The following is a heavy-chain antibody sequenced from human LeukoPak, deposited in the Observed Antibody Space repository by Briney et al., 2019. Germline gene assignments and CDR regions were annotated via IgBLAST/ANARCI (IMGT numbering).Heavy chain of an antibody. Sequence: SETLSLTCTVSGGSISSYYWSWIRQPPGKGLEWIGYIYYSGITNYNPSLKSRVTISVDTSKNQFSLKLSSVTAADTAMYYCATRSTGVAATFDSWGQGALVTVSS. D-gene: IGHD2-15*01. V-gene: IGHV4-59*01. CDR3: ATRSTGVAATFDS. J-gene: IGHJ4*02. CDR1: GGSISSYY. CDR2: IYYSGIT.